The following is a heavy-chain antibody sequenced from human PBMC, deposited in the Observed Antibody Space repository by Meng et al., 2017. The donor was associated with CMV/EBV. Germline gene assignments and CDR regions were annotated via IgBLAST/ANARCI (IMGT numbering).Heavy chain of an antibody. D-gene: IGHD3-16*01. CDR1: GFGFGHLW. CDR3: ARGGDGGLDY. V-gene: IGHV3-74*01. CDR2: INGDGSDT. J-gene: IGHJ4*02. Sequence: AASGFGFGHLWMHWVRQAPGKGLVWVSYINGDGSDTHYADSVKGRFTISRDNAKNTLYLQVNSLTSEDTAMYYCARGGDGGLDYWGQGTLVTVSS.